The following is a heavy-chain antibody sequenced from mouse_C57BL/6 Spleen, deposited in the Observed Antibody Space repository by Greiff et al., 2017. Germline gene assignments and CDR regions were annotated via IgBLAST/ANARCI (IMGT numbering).Heavy chain of an antibody. V-gene: IGHV5-17*01. CDR1: GFTFSDYG. J-gene: IGHJ4*01. CDR3: ARGDYVRAMDY. D-gene: IGHD1-1*02. CDR2: ISSGSSTI. Sequence: EVKLMESGGGLVKPGGSLKLSCAASGFTFSDYGMHWVRQAPEKGLEWVAYISSGSSTIYYADTVKCRFTISRDNAKNTLFLQMTRLRAEDTAMYYCARGDYVRAMDYWGQGTSVTVSS.